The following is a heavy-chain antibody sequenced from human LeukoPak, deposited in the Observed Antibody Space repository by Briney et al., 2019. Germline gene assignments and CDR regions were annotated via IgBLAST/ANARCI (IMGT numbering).Heavy chain of an antibody. D-gene: IGHD3-22*01. CDR3: AKDSFSSGYHYFDY. CDR2: ISYDGSNR. V-gene: IGHV3-30*18. CDR1: GFTFSSYG. J-gene: IGHJ4*02. Sequence: GESLRLSCAASGFTFSSYGMHWVRQAPGKGLEWVAFISYDGSNRYYADSVKGRFTISRDTSKKTLYLQMNSLRAEDTAMYYCAKDSFSSGYHYFDYWGQGTLVTVSS.